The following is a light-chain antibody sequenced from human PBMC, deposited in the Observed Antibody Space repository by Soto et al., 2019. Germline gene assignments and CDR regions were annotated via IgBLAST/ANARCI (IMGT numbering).Light chain of an antibody. Sequence: QSALTQPASVSGSPRQSITISCTGTSSDVGGYNYVSWYQQHPGKAPKLMIYEVSNRPSGVSNRFSGSKSGNTASLTISGLQAEDEADYYCSSYTSSSFVVFGGGTKLTVL. V-gene: IGLV2-14*01. CDR1: SSDVGGYNY. CDR3: SSYTSSSFVV. J-gene: IGLJ2*01. CDR2: EVS.